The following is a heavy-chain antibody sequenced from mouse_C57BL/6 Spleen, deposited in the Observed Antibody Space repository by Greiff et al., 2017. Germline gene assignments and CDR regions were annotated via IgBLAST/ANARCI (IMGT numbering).Heavy chain of an antibody. V-gene: IGHV5-17*01. CDR2: ISSGSSTI. CDR1: GFTFSDYG. D-gene: IGHD2-3*01. CDR3: ARPDGYLAWFAY. J-gene: IGHJ3*01. Sequence: DVTLVESGGGLVKPGGSLTLSCAASGFTFSDYGMHWVRQAPEKGLEWVAYISSGSSTIYYADTVKGRFTISRDNAKNTLFLQMTSLRSEDTAMYYCARPDGYLAWFAYWGQRTLVTVSA.